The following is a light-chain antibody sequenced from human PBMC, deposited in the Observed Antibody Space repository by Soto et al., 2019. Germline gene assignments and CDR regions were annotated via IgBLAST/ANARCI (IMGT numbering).Light chain of an antibody. CDR1: QSVTDS. CDR2: DAS. CDR3: QQYISRPLT. Sequence: EIVLAQSPATLSLSPGERATLSCRASQSVTDSLAWFQHKPGQAPRLLVYDASNRASSIPTSLTRSGSGTNFTPTISTLEPEDFAVYYCQQYISRPLTYGGGTKLDIK. V-gene: IGKV3-11*01. J-gene: IGKJ4*01.